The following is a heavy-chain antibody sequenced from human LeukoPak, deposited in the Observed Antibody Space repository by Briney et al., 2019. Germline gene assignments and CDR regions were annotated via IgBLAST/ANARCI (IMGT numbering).Heavy chain of an antibody. V-gene: IGHV4-59*01. D-gene: IGHD5-24*01. Sequence: SETLSLTCTVSGGSINTNYWSWLRQPPGKGLEWIGYIYYSGSTNYNPSLKSRVTISVDTSKNQFSLKLSSVTAADTAVYYCARWLQLGAYDAFDIWAKGQWSPSLQ. CDR3: ARWLQLGAYDAFDI. CDR1: GGSINTNY. CDR2: IYYSGST. J-gene: IGHJ3*02.